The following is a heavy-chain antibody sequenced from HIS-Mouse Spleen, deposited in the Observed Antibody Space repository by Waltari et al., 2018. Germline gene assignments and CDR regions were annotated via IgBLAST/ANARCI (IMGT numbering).Heavy chain of an antibody. Sequence: QVQLVQSGAEVKKPGASVKVSCKASGYTFTGYYMHWVRQAPGQGLEWMGWINPNSGGTNYAQKLQGRVTMTRDTSISTAYMELSRLRSDDTAVYYCARAPVTDLTSCFDYWGQGTLVTVSS. D-gene: IGHD2-2*01. V-gene: IGHV1-2*02. CDR1: GYTFTGYY. CDR3: ARAPVTDLTSCFDY. CDR2: INPNSGGT. J-gene: IGHJ4*02.